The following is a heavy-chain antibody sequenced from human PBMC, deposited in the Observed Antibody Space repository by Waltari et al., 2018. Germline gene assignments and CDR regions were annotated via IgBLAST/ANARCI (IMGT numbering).Heavy chain of an antibody. Sequence: QAHLEQSGPEVRRPGASVRVSCKTSGYTFIHYEIHWVRQAPGQRPEWMGCINTANGKTKYAQKFQGRVTLIRDTSDNTGHMELTSLTSEDTAVYYCARDRGDFFYYKAMDVWGQGTAVTVAS. D-gene: IGHD3-3*01. CDR3: ARDRGDFFYYKAMDV. CDR1: GYTFIHYE. J-gene: IGHJ6*02. V-gene: IGHV1-3*04. CDR2: INTANGKT.